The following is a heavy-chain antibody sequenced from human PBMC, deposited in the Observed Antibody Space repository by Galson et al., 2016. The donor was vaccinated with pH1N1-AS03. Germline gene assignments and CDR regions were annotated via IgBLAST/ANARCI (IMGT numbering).Heavy chain of an antibody. J-gene: IGHJ4*02. CDR2: INYYGTP. CDR3: AKASNDDIWGSYRSVKY. Sequence: TLSLTCAVSGVSFRGHYWNWIRQAPGKGLEWIGEINYYGTPSYNPSLRGRATLSLDTSKNHFSLDLTFVTAADTAVYYCAKASNDDIWGSYRSVKYWGQGSRVIVSS. V-gene: IGHV4-34*01. D-gene: IGHD3-16*02. CDR1: GVSFRGHY.